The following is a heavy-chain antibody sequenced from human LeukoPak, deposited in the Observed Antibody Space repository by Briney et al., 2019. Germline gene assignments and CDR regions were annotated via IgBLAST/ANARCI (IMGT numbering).Heavy chain of an antibody. CDR1: GFTVSSNY. J-gene: IGHJ6*03. Sequence: PGGSLRLSCAASGFTVSSNYMRWVPQAPGKGLEWVSVIYSGGSTYYADSVKGRFTISRDNSNNQLYLQMNSLRAEDTAVYYCASGSGSYRTPYYYMDVWGKGTTVTVSS. CDR3: ASGSGSYRTPYYYMDV. V-gene: IGHV3-53*01. D-gene: IGHD3-10*01. CDR2: IYSGGST.